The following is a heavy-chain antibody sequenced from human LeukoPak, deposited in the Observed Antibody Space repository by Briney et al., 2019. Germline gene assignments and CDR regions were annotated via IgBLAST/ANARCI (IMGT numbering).Heavy chain of an antibody. Sequence: GGSLRLSCAASGFTFSDYYMNWVRQAPGKGLEWVSYISSSSSTIYYADSVKGRFTISRDNAKNSLYLQMNSLRAEDTAVYYCARRFTARGYYYYMDVWGKGTTVTVSS. D-gene: IGHD3-3*01. CDR1: GFTFSDYY. J-gene: IGHJ6*03. V-gene: IGHV3-48*01. CDR2: ISSSSSTI. CDR3: ARRFTARGYYYYMDV.